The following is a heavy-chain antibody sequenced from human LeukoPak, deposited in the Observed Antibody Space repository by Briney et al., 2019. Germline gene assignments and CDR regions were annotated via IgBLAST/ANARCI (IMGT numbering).Heavy chain of an antibody. Sequence: SETLSLTCTVSGASVNSGNYYWTWIRQPAGKRLEWIGRIYTSGSTNYNPSLKNRVTISIDASKNQFSLRLSSVTAADTAVYYCARVVRYFDWLADGMDVWGQGTTVTVSS. CDR3: ARVVRYFDWLADGMDV. CDR2: IYTSGST. J-gene: IGHJ6*02. D-gene: IGHD3-9*01. V-gene: IGHV4-61*02. CDR1: GASVNSGNYY.